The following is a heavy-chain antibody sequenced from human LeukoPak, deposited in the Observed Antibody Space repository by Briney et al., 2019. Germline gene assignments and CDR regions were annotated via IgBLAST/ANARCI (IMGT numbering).Heavy chain of an antibody. CDR3: ARDQHYATDY. CDR2: VSSSGANT. V-gene: IGHV1-46*03. Sequence: ASGKVSCKASGYMFTSYNMQWVRQAPGQGLEGMGMVSSSGANTKYAQKFRGRFTMTSDTSTSTVYMELSSLISDDTAVYYCARDQHYATDYWGQGTLVTVCS. D-gene: IGHD2-2*01. J-gene: IGHJ4*02. CDR1: GYMFTSYN.